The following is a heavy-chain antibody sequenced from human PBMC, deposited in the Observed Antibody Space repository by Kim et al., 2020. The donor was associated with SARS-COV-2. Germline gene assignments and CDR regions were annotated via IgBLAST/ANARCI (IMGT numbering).Heavy chain of an antibody. CDR1: GGSISSYY. V-gene: IGHV4-59*08. D-gene: IGHD6-13*01. CDR3: ARHSWERIAAAGIDP. CDR2: IYYSGST. J-gene: IGHJ5*02. Sequence: SETLSLTCTVSGGSISSYYWSWIRQPPGKGLEWIGYIYYSGSTNYNPSLKSRVTISVDTSKNQFSLKLSSVTAADTAVYYCARHSWERIAAAGIDPWGQGTLVTVSS.